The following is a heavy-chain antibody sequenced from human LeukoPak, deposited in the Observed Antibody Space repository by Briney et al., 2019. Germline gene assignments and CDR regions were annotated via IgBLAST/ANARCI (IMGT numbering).Heavy chain of an antibody. CDR2: IYPGDSDT. V-gene: IGHV5-51*01. CDR1: GYSFNSYW. J-gene: IGHJ6*03. Sequence: GESLKISCKGSGYSFNSYWIGWVRQMPGKGLEWMGIIYPGDSDTRYSPSFQGQVTISADKSISTAYLQWSSLKASDTAMYYCARHRMATFGADRVNYYYYMDVWGKGTTVTVSS. D-gene: IGHD3-3*01. CDR3: ARHRMATFGADRVNYYYYMDV.